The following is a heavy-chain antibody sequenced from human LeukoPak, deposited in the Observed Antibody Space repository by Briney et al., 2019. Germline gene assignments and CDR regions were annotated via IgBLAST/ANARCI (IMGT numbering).Heavy chain of an antibody. V-gene: IGHV3-15*01. CDR1: EFTFSNAW. CDR3: TTDLYYDSSGA. CDR2: IKSKTDGGTT. J-gene: IGHJ5*02. Sequence: GGSLRLSCAASEFTFSNAWMSWVRQAPGKGLEWVGRIKSKTDGGTTDYAAPVKGRFTISRDDSKNTLYLQMNSLKTEDTAVYYCTTDLYYDSSGAWGQGTLVTVSS. D-gene: IGHD3-22*01.